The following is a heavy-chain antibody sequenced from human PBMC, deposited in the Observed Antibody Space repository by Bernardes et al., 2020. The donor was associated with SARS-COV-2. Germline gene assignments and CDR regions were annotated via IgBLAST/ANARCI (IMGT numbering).Heavy chain of an antibody. V-gene: IGHV4-34*01. CDR3: ARGRVVEGPVVVVVATRWGEYFDH. CDR2: VNLAGVS. D-gene: IGHD2-15*01. Sequence: SETLSLTCAVSGGSFSDSFWSWIRQPPGKGLEWIGEVNLAGVSNYNPSPERRVTISVDTSKNEFSLRLKPVTAADTAVYYCARGRVVEGPVVVVVATRWGEYFDHWGQGTVVAVSS. CDR1: GGSFSDSF. J-gene: IGHJ4*02.